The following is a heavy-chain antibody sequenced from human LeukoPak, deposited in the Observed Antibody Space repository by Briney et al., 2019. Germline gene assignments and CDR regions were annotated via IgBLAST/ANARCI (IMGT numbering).Heavy chain of an antibody. CDR1: GGSISSSSYY. CDR2: IYYSGST. D-gene: IGHD6-13*01. Sequence: SETLSLTCTVSGGSISSSSYYWGWIRQPPGKGLEWIGSIYYSGSTYYNPSLKSRVTISVDTSKNQFSLKLSSVTAADTAVHYCATAGSSSWYGEGDYWGQGTLVTVSS. V-gene: IGHV4-39*01. J-gene: IGHJ4*02. CDR3: ATAGSSSWYGEGDY.